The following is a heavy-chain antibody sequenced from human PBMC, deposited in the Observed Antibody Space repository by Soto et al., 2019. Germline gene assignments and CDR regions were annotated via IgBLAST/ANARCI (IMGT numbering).Heavy chain of an antibody. Sequence: PSETLSLTCAVYGGSFSGYYWSWIRQPPGKGLEWIGEINHSGSTNYNPSLKGRVTISVDTSKNQFSLKLSSVTAADTAVYYCGRGFAYYYGSGSRYYYYRDVGGKGTTFTVSS. J-gene: IGHJ6*03. V-gene: IGHV4-34*01. CDR1: GGSFSGYY. CDR3: GRGFAYYYGSGSRYYYYRDV. CDR2: INHSGST. D-gene: IGHD3-10*01.